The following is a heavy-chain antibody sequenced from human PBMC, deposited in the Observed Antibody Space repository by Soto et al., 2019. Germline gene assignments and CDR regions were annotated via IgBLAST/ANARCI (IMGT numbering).Heavy chain of an antibody. CDR1: GDTFTSCY. CDR2: INPHGGST. V-gene: IGHV1-46*01. CDR3: ARSSGGNFGIIIEGSNWFDP. D-gene: IGHD3-3*01. J-gene: IGHJ5*02. Sequence: ASVKVSCKAPGDTFTSCYLNWVRQARGQGLEWMGVINPHGGSTKYAQKFQGRVTMTRDTSRSTVYMELRSLRSDDTAIYYCARSSGGNFGIIIEGSNWFDPWGQGTLVTVSS.